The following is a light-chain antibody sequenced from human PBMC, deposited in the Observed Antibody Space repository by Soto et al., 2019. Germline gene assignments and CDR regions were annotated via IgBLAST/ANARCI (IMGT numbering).Light chain of an antibody. V-gene: IGKV3-11*01. CDR3: QQRSNWPQT. CDR1: QSVTSTY. J-gene: IGKJ1*01. Sequence: EFVLTQSPGTLSLSPGERATLSCRASQSVTSTYLGWYQQKPGQAPRLLIYEASNRATGIPARFSGSGSGTDFTLTISSLEPEDFAVYYCQQRSNWPQTFGQGTKVDIK. CDR2: EAS.